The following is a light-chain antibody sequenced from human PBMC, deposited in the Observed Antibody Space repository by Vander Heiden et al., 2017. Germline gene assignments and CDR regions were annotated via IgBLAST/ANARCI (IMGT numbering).Light chain of an antibody. V-gene: IGKV3-20*01. CDR1: QSVSSSY. Sequence: EIALTQSPVTLSLSPGERATLSCRASQSVSSSYLAWYQQKPGQAPRLLIYGATSRATGIPDRFSGSGSGTDFTLTSSRLEPEDFAVYYCQQYGRSYTFGQGTKLEIK. J-gene: IGKJ2*01. CDR3: QQYGRSYT. CDR2: GAT.